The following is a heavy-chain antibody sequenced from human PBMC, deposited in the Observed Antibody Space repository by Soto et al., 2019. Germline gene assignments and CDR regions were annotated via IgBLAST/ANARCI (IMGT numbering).Heavy chain of an antibody. J-gene: IGHJ4*02. Sequence: QVQLGQSGAEVKKPGSSVKVSCRASGGTFSSFAFSWVRQVPGQGLEWMGGIIPSFDTANYAQKFQGRVTITADESTSTAYMELSSLTSEDTAVYFCARPHSGGVIIPFDYWGQGTLVTVSS. CDR3: ARPHSGGVIIPFDY. D-gene: IGHD3-16*02. V-gene: IGHV1-69*12. CDR1: GGTFSSFA. CDR2: IIPSFDTA.